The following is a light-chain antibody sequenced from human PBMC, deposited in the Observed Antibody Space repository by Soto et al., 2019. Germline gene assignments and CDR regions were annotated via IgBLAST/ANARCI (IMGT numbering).Light chain of an antibody. CDR1: NSNIGNNY. CDR2: DND. Sequence: QSVLTQPPSVSAAPGQKVTVSCFGTNSNIGNNYVAWYQQLPGTAPKLLIRDNDKRPSGIPDRFSGSKSGTSATPGISGLQTGDEADYYCATWDSSLTSVVFGGGTKLTVL. CDR3: ATWDSSLTSVV. J-gene: IGLJ2*01. V-gene: IGLV1-51*01.